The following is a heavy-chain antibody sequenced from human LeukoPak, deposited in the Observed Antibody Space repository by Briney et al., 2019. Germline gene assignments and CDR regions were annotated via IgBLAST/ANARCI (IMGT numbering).Heavy chain of an antibody. CDR2: INPNGGST. CDR3: ATAQYCSGGTCHAWTDAFHI. CDR1: GHTFTSYY. D-gene: IGHD2-15*01. V-gene: IGHV1-46*01. J-gene: IGHJ3*02. Sequence: ASVKVSCKASGHTFTSYYMHRVRQAPGQGLEWMGIINPNGGSTSYAQKFQGRVTMTRDTSTSTVYMELSSLRSEDTAVYYCATAQYCSGGTCHAWTDAFHIWGQGTMVTVSS.